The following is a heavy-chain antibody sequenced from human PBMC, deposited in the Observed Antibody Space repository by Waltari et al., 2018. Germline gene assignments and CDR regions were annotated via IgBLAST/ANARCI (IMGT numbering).Heavy chain of an antibody. D-gene: IGHD6-19*01. Sequence: VQMEQSGAEGKKAGASVKVCCKACGYNLTSDGISGVRQAPGQGLEWMGWISAYNGNTNYAQNLQGRVTMTTDTSTSTAYMELRSLRSDDTAVYYCARDQWTTPLYFAYWGQGTLVTVSS. J-gene: IGHJ4*02. CDR1: GYNLTSDG. V-gene: IGHV1-18*04. CDR3: ARDQWTTPLYFAY. CDR2: ISAYNGNT.